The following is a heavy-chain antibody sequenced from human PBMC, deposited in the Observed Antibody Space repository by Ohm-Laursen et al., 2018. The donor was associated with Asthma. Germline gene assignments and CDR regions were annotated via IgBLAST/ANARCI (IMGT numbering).Heavy chain of an antibody. Sequence: SLRLSCTASGFTFSSYSMNWVRQAPGKGLEWVSSISSSSYIYYADSVKGRFTISRDNAKNSLYLQMNSLRAEDTAVYYCARGLWYYDILTGYRDFDYWGQGTLVTVSS. CDR1: GFTFSSYS. D-gene: IGHD3-9*01. CDR2: ISSSSYI. CDR3: ARGLWYYDILTGYRDFDY. J-gene: IGHJ4*02. V-gene: IGHV3-21*01.